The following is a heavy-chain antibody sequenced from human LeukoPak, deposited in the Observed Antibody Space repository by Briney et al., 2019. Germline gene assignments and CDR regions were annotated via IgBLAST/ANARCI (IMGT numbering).Heavy chain of an antibody. CDR3: ARERLGYCSGGSCYSYAFDI. J-gene: IGHJ3*02. D-gene: IGHD2-15*01. V-gene: IGHV4-31*03. CDR2: VYYSGST. CDR1: GGSISSGGYY. Sequence: SETLSLTCTVSGGSISSGGYYWSWIRRHPGKGLEWIGYVYYSGSTYYNPSLKSRVTISVDTSKNQFSLKLSSVTAADTAVYYCARERLGYCSGGSCYSYAFDIWGQGTMVTVSS.